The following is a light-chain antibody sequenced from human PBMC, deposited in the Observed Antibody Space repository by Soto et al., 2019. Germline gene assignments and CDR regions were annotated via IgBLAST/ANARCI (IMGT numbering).Light chain of an antibody. J-gene: IGKJ2*01. V-gene: IGKV1-5*03. CDR2: GAS. CDR1: QSIGHW. CDR3: QQYNSYLYT. Sequence: DIQMTQSPSTLSASVGDRVTITCRASQSIGHWLAWYQQKPGKAPKVLIYGASSLESGVPSRFRGSGSGKEFTLTISSLQPDDFETYYCQQYNSYLYTFGQGTKLEIK.